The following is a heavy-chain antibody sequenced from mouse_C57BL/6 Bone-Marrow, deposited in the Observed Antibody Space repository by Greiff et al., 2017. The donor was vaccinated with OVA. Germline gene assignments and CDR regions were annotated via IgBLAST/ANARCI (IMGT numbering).Heavy chain of an antibody. CDR3: ARPLYYGSSYVDY. Sequence: VQLQQSGAELVKPGASVKISCKASGYTFTDYYINWVKQRPGQGLEWIGKIGPGSGSTYYNEKVKGKAPLTADKSSSTAYMQLSSLTSEDSAVYFCARPLYYGSSYVDYWGQGTTLTVSS. CDR1: GYTFTDYY. V-gene: IGHV1-77*01. CDR2: IGPGSGST. D-gene: IGHD1-1*01. J-gene: IGHJ2*01.